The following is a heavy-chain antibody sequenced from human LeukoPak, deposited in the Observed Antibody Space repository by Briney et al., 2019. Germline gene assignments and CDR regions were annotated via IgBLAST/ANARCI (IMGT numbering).Heavy chain of an antibody. CDR2: IYYSGST. CDR1: GGSISSYY. CDR3: ARLGIAVSGY. D-gene: IGHD6-19*01. Sequence: SETLSLTCTVSGGSISSYYWSWIRQPPGKGLEWIGYIYYSGSTNYNPSLKSRVTISVDTSKNQFSLKLSSVTAADTAVYYCARLGIAVSGYWGQGTLVTVSS. J-gene: IGHJ4*02. V-gene: IGHV4-59*01.